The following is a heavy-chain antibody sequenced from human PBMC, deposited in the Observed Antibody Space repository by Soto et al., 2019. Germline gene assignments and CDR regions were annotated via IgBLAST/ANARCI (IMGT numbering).Heavy chain of an antibody. CDR1: GYNFAGYW. CDR3: ARQSGMDV. J-gene: IGHJ6*02. D-gene: IGHD5-12*01. CDR2: IFPGDSDT. V-gene: IGHV5-51*01. Sequence: GESLKISCKTSGYNFAGYWIGWVRQMPGKGLEWLGIIFPGDSDTKYSPSFQGQVIISADKSIRTAYVQWSSLKAADTAIYYCARQSGMDVWGQGTTVTVSS.